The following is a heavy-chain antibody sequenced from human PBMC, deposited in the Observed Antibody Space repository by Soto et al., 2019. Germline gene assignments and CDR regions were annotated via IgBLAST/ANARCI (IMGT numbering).Heavy chain of an antibody. Sequence: SETLSLTCSVSGGSVTNYDWSWIRQPPGKGLEWIGYIHYSGRTNYSPSLKSRVTFSVDTSKNQFSLRLSSVTAADTAVYYCARDGGVGDTRFDYWGQSTMVTVSS. D-gene: IGHD2-8*02. V-gene: IGHV4-59*02. CDR2: IHYSGRT. CDR1: GGSVTNYD. CDR3: ARDGGVGDTRFDY. J-gene: IGHJ4*02.